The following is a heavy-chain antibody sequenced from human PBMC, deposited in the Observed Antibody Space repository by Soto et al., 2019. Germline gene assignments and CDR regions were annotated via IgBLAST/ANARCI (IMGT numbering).Heavy chain of an antibody. CDR3: ARESAGSGKNNWFDP. V-gene: IGHV4-59*01. D-gene: IGHD3-10*01. CDR2: IHRTGST. J-gene: IGHJ5*02. CDR1: RGSISSCY. Sequence: PSETLSLTCSVSRGSISSCYWSWVRQPPGKGLEWIGFIHRTGSTKYNPPLESRVTISVDTSQNQLSLRLSSVTAADTAVYYCARESAGSGKNNWFDPWGQGIMLTVSS.